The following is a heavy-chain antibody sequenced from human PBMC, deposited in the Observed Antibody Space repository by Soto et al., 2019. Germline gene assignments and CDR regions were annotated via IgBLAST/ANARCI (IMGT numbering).Heavy chain of an antibody. CDR3: TRMRGYSSDWNPNWLDP. CDR2: IRSKTYGGTI. Sequence: GGSLRLSCTASGFTFGDYAMSWFRQAPGKGLEWVGFIRSKTYGGTIEYAASVKGRFSISRDDSKSIAYLQMNSLKTEDTAVYYCTRMRGYSSDWNPNWLDPWGQGTLVTVSS. V-gene: IGHV3-49*03. J-gene: IGHJ5*02. CDR1: GFTFGDYA. D-gene: IGHD6-19*01.